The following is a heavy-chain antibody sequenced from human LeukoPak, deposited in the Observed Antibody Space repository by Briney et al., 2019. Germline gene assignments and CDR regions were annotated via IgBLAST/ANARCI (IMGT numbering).Heavy chain of an antibody. D-gene: IGHD2-15*01. J-gene: IGHJ5*02. V-gene: IGHV1-69*13. Sequence: SVKVSCKASGGTFSSYAISWVRQATGQGLEWMGGIIPIFGTANYAQKFQGRVTITADGSTSTAYMELSSLRSEDTAVYYCARARDIVVVVAAFDPWGQGTLVTVSS. CDR3: ARARDIVVVVAAFDP. CDR1: GGTFSSYA. CDR2: IIPIFGTA.